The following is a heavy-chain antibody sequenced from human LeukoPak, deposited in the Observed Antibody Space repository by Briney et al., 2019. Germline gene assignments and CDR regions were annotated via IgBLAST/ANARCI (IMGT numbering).Heavy chain of an antibody. J-gene: IGHJ4*02. Sequence: SETLSLTCTVSGGSISSYYWSWIRQPAGKGLEWIGRIYTSGSTNYNPSLKSRVTMSVDTSKNQFSLKVSSVTAADTAAYYCARSMVLIAAAGKGFDYWGQGTLVTVSS. CDR1: GGSISSYY. V-gene: IGHV4-4*07. D-gene: IGHD6-13*01. CDR3: ARSMVLIAAAGKGFDY. CDR2: IYTSGST.